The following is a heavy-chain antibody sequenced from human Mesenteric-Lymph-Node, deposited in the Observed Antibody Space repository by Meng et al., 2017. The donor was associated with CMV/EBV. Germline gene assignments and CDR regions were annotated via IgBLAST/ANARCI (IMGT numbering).Heavy chain of an antibody. J-gene: IGHJ4*02. D-gene: IGHD5-24*01. CDR3: ARLKRRDGYNLDY. V-gene: IGHV4-61*01. Sequence: VSGGSVSSGSYHWSWIRQATGKGLEWIGYICDSGSTKSNPTLKSRVTISLDTSKIQFSLKLSSVTAADTDVYYCARLKRRDGYNLDYWGQGILVTVSS. CDR1: GGSVSSGSYH. CDR2: ICDSGST.